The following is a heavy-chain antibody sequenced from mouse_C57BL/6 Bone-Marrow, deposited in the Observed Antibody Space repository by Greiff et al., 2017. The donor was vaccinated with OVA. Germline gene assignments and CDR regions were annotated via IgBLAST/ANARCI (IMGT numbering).Heavy chain of an antibody. Sequence: VQLQQSVAELVRPGASVTLSCTASGFNITNTYMHWLKQRPEQGLEWIGRIYPANGNTKYAPKFQGKATITADTSSNTAYLQLSSLTSEDTSILYCAKDYSNYLAWFAYWGQGTLVTVSA. CDR2: IYPANGNT. CDR1: GFNITNTY. CDR3: AKDYSNYLAWFAY. J-gene: IGHJ3*01. V-gene: IGHV14-3*01. D-gene: IGHD2-5*01.